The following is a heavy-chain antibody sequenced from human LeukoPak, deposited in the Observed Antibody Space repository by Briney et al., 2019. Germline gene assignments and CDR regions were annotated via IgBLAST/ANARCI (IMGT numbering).Heavy chain of an antibody. CDR3: ARAGRDIVVVPAAINY. V-gene: IGHV3-23*01. Sequence: QSGGSLRLSCAASGFTFSTCGMNWVRQTPGKGLEWVSGISGSGGNTYYADSVKGRFTISRDNSKNTLYLQMNNLRAEDTAVYYCARAGRDIVVVPAAINYWGQGTLVTVSS. CDR2: ISGSGGNT. D-gene: IGHD2-2*01. CDR1: GFTFSTCG. J-gene: IGHJ4*02.